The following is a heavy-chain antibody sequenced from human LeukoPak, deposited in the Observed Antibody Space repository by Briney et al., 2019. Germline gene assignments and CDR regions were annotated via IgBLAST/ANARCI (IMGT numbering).Heavy chain of an antibody. CDR1: GGSISSSSYY. CDR2: IYYSGST. Sequence: LETLSLTCTVSGGSISSSSYYWGWIRQPPGKGLEWIGSIYYSGSTYYNPSLKSRVTISVDTSKNQFSLKLSSVTAADTAVYYCARDTGHKTYCSSTSCYTGWFDPWGQGTLVTVSS. CDR3: ARDTGHKTYCSSTSCYTGWFDP. J-gene: IGHJ5*02. D-gene: IGHD2-2*02. V-gene: IGHV4-39*07.